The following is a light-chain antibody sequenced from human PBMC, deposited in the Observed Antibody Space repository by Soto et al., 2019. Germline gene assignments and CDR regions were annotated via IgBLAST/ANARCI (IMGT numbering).Light chain of an antibody. V-gene: IGKV1-5*03. Sequence: DIQMTQSPSTLSASVGDRVTITCRASQSISVWLAWYQQKPGKAPNLLIYKASSLQGGVPSRFSGSGSGTEFSLTISSLQPDDLATYYCQQYNTYPPTFGAGTKVDIK. CDR1: QSISVW. J-gene: IGKJ3*01. CDR2: KAS. CDR3: QQYNTYPPT.